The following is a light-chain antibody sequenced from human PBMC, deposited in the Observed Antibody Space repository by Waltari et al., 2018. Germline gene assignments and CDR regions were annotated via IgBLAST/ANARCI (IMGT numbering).Light chain of an antibody. V-gene: IGKV2-30*02. CDR3: MQGTHWPYT. CDR2: KVS. J-gene: IGKJ2*01. Sequence: VVMTQSPLSLPVTLGQPASISCTSSQSLVHSDGNINSNWFQQSPGQSPRRLIYKVSSRDSGVPDRFSGSGSGTDFTLKISRVEAEDVGVYYCMQGTHWPYTFGQGTKLDIK. CDR1: QSLVHSDGNIN.